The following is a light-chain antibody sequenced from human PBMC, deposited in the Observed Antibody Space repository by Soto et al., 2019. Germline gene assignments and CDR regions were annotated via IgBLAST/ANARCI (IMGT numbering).Light chain of an antibody. Sequence: QSALTQPASVSGSPGQSITISCTGGTSDVGGYNFVSWYQQHPGKVPRLMIYEINNRPSGVSNRFSGSRSGNTASLTISGLQAEDEADYYCFSDTSSSTWVFGGGTKLTVL. CDR3: FSDTSSSTWV. V-gene: IGLV2-14*01. J-gene: IGLJ3*02. CDR2: EIN. CDR1: TSDVGGYNF.